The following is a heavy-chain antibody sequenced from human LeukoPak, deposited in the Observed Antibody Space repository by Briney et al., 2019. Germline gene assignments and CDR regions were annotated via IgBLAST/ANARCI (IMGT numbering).Heavy chain of an antibody. CDR2: ISYDGSNK. D-gene: IGHD5-18*01. J-gene: IGHJ4*02. CDR3: ARVGRGYSFNVYYFDY. CDR1: GFTFSNLA. Sequence: GGSLRLSCAASGFTFSNLAMHWVRQAPGKGLEWVAIISYDGSNKYYADSVKGRFTISRDNSKSTLYLQMNSLRAEDTAVYYCARVGRGYSFNVYYFDYWGQGTLVTVSS. V-gene: IGHV3-30*04.